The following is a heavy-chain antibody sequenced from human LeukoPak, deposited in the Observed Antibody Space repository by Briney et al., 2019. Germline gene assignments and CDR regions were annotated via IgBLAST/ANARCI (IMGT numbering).Heavy chain of an antibody. V-gene: IGHV1-18*01. CDR1: GYTFTTYG. J-gene: IGHJ6*02. CDR2: ISTYNGNT. D-gene: IGHD2-21*02. Sequence: ASVKVSCKASGYTFTTYGISWVRQAPGQGLEWMGWISTYNGNTKYAQKVQGRVTMTTDTSTSTAYMEVRSLRSDDTAVYYCARSVVVTAMDYYGMDVWGQGTTVTVSS. CDR3: ARSVVVTAMDYYGMDV.